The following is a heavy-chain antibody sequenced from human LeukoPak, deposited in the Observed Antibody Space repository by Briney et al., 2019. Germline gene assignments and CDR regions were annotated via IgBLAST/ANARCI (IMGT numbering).Heavy chain of an antibody. V-gene: IGHV3-23*01. Sequence: PGGSLRLSCAASGFTFSSYAMSWVRQAPGKGLEWVSAISGSGGSTSYADSVKGRFTISRDNSKSTLYLQLNSLRAEDTAVYYCARGLGSYQWGQGTLVTVSS. J-gene: IGHJ4*02. CDR3: ARGLGSYQ. D-gene: IGHD1-26*01. CDR1: GFTFSSYA. CDR2: ISGSGGST.